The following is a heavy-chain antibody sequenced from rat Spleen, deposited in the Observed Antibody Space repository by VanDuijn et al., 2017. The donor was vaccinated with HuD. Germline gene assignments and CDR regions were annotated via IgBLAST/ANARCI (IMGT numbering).Heavy chain of an antibody. J-gene: IGHJ3*01. V-gene: IGHV5-46*01. Sequence: EVQLVESGGGLVQPGRSMKLSCAASGFTFSSSPMAWVRQAPTKGLEWVATISTGGGSTYYRDSVKGRFTISRDNAKNTLYLEMDGLGSEDKATYYCTRRPYYDGAYYPFAYWGQGTLVTVSS. D-gene: IGHD1-12*02. CDR2: ISTGGGST. CDR3: TRRPYYDGAYYPFAY. CDR1: GFTFSSSP.